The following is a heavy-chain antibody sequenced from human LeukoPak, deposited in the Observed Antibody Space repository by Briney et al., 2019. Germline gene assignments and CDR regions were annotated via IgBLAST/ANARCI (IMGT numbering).Heavy chain of an antibody. J-gene: IGHJ4*02. CDR3: ARQQAGGYCSSTSCYATDY. V-gene: IGHV4-39*01. D-gene: IGHD2-2*01. CDR2: IYYSGST. Sequence: SETLSLTCTVSGGSISSSSYYWGWIRQPPGKGLEWIGSIYYSGSTYYNPSLKSRVTISVDTSKNQFSLELSSVTAADTAVYYCARQQAGGYCSSTSCYATDYWGQGTLVTVSS. CDR1: GGSISSSSYY.